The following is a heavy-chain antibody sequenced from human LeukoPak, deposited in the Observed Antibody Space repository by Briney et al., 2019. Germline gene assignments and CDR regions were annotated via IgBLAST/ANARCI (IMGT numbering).Heavy chain of an antibody. CDR2: INPSGGST. V-gene: IGHV1-46*01. Sequence: ASVKVSCKASGYTFTNHFIHWVRQAPGEGLEWMGLINPSGGSTSYAHHYQGRVIMTRDTSTSSVYMELSSLRSEDTAVYYCARDGLRNWNDLYFDYWGQGTLVTVSS. D-gene: IGHD1-20*01. CDR1: GYTFTNHF. J-gene: IGHJ4*02. CDR3: ARDGLRNWNDLYFDY.